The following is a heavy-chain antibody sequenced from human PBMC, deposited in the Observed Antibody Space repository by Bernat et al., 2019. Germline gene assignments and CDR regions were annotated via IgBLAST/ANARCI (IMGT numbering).Heavy chain of an antibody. J-gene: IGHJ5*02. V-gene: IGHV1-2*04. CDR3: ARGRFGGVLQPTNWFDP. D-gene: IGHD3-10*01. CDR1: GYTFTGYY. Sequence: QVQLVQSGAEVKKPGASVKVSCKASGYTFTGYYMHWVRQAPGQGLEWMGWINPNSGGTNYAQKCQGWVTMTRDTSISTAYMELSRLRSDDTAGYYCARGRFGGVLQPTNWFDPWGQGTLVTVSS. CDR2: INPNSGGT.